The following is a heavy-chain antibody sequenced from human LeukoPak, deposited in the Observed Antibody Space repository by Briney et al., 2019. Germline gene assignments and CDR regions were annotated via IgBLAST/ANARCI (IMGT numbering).Heavy chain of an antibody. CDR2: IIEKGNA. V-gene: IGHV4-34*01. D-gene: IGHD3-10*01. CDR3: ARGYYPPRWYFDL. CDR1: GGSFSSYS. Sequence: PSETLSLTCALYGGSFSSYSWSWTWIRQTPEKGLEWIGEIIEKGNAYYNPSLKSRVTIDLDTSKNQFSLKLTSMTAADTAMYYCARGYYPPRWYFDLWGRGTLVTVSS. J-gene: IGHJ2*01.